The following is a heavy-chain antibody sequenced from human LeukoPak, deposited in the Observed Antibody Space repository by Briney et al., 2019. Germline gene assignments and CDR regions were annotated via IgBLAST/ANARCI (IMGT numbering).Heavy chain of an antibody. D-gene: IGHD3-10*01. CDR2: ISGSGGST. Sequence: GGSLRLSCGASGFTFSNYGMSWVRQAPGKGLEWVSAISGSGGSTYYADSVKGRFTISRDNSKNTLYLQMNSLRVEDTAVYYCAKELDYYGSGSSSYWGQGTLVTGSS. CDR1: GFTFSNYG. CDR3: AKELDYYGSGSSSY. J-gene: IGHJ4*02. V-gene: IGHV3-23*01.